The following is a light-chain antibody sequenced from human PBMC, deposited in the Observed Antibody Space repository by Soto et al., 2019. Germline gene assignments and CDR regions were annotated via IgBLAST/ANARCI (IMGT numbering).Light chain of an antibody. CDR1: SSNIGAGYD. Sequence: QLVLTQPPSVSGAPGQRVTISCTGSSSNIGAGYDVHWYQQLPGTAPKLLIYGNSNRPSGVPDRFSGSKSGTSASLAITGLQAEDEADYYCQSYDSSLSGYVVFGGGTKLT. J-gene: IGLJ2*01. CDR2: GNS. V-gene: IGLV1-40*01. CDR3: QSYDSSLSGYVV.